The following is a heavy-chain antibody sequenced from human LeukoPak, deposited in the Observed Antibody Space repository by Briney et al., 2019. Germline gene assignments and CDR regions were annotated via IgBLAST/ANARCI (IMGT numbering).Heavy chain of an antibody. Sequence: ASVKVPCKASGYTFTGYYMHWVRQAPGQGLEWMGWINPNSGGTNYAQKFQGRVTMTRDTSISTAYMELSRLRSDDTAVYYYARGSDDFWSGYSPSYWGQGTLVTVSS. J-gene: IGHJ4*02. CDR2: INPNSGGT. V-gene: IGHV1-2*02. CDR3: ARGSDDFWSGYSPSY. D-gene: IGHD3-3*01. CDR1: GYTFTGYY.